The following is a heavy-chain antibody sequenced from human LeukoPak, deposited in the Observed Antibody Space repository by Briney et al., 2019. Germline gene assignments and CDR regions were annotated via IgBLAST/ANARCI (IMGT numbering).Heavy chain of an antibody. CDR1: GFTFSSFSSYS. CDR2: ISYDGSNK. V-gene: IGHV3-30*03. CDR3: ATSGSMVRGVTTDY. D-gene: IGHD3-10*01. Sequence: PGGSLRLSCAASGFTFSSFSSYSMNWVRQAPGKGLEWVAVISYDGSNKYYADSVKGRFTISRDNSKNTLYLQMNSLRAEDTAVYYCATSGSMVRGVTTDYWGQGTLVTVSS. J-gene: IGHJ4*02.